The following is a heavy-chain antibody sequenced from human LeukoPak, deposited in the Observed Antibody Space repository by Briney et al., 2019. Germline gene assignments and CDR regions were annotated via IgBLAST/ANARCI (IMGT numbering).Heavy chain of an antibody. CDR1: GFTVSSNY. CDR3: AREYHDHGDFSEYHYGMDV. CDR2: IYSGGST. J-gene: IGHJ6*02. D-gene: IGHD4-17*01. V-gene: IGHV3-53*01. Sequence: GGSLRLSCAASGFTVSSNYMSWVRQAPGKGLEWVSVIYSGGSTYYADSVKGRFTISRDNSKNTLYLQMNSLRAEDTAVYYCAREYHDHGDFSEYHYGMDVWGQGTTVTVSS.